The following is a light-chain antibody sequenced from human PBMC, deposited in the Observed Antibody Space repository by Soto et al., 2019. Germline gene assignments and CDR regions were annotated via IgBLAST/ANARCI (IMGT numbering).Light chain of an antibody. CDR1: QSVGSNY. V-gene: IGKV3D-20*02. J-gene: IGKJ4*01. CDR2: GAS. CDR3: QQRSNWPLT. Sequence: EIVLTQSPATLSLSPGERATLYCRASQSVGSNYLAWYQQKPGQAPRVLIYGASSRATGIPARFSGSGSGTDFTLTISSLEPEDFAVYYCQQRSNWPLTFGGGTKVDIK.